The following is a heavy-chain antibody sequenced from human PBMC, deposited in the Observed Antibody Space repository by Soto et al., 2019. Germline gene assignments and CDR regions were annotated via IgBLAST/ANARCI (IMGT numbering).Heavy chain of an antibody. Sequence: PSETLSLTCAVYGGSFSGYYWSWIRQPPGKGLEWIGEINHSGSTNYNPSLKSRVTISVDTSKNQFSLKLSSVTAADTAVYYCAGYSSSTPINDYWGQGTLVTVSS. CDR2: INHSGST. D-gene: IGHD6-6*01. CDR1: GGSFSGYY. CDR3: AGYSSSTPINDY. V-gene: IGHV4-34*01. J-gene: IGHJ4*02.